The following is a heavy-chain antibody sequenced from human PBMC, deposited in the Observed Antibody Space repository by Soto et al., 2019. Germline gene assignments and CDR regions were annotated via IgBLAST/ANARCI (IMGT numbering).Heavy chain of an antibody. J-gene: IGHJ6*01. D-gene: IGHD6-13*01. CDR3: ARDPPGQQLVPYYYSHGRDV. Sequence: GSLIVSCAASGFTFSSYWMHWVRQAPGKGLVWVSRINSDGSSTSYADSVKGRFTISRDNAKNTLYLQMNSLRAEDTAVYYCARDPPGQQLVPYYYSHGRDVCVQGTTVT. V-gene: IGHV3-74*01. CDR1: GFTFSSYW. CDR2: INSDGSST.